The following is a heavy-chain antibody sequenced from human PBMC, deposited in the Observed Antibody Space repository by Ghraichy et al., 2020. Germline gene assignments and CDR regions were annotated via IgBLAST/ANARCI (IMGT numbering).Heavy chain of an antibody. Sequence: SETLSLTCAVYGGSFSGYYWSWIRQPPGKGLEWIGEINHSGSTNYNPSLKSRVTISVDTSKNQFSLKLSSVTAADTAVYYCRADGSGAFDYWGQGTLVTVSS. J-gene: IGHJ4*02. D-gene: IGHD3-3*01. CDR1: GGSFSGYY. V-gene: IGHV4-34*01. CDR3: RADGSGAFDY. CDR2: INHSGST.